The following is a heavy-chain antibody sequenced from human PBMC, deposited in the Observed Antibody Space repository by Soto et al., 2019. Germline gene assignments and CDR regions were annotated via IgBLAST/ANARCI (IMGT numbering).Heavy chain of an antibody. D-gene: IGHD6-13*01. CDR2: IYPGDSDT. J-gene: IGHJ6*02. V-gene: IGHV5-51*01. Sequence: GESLKSSCQGSGYSFSTSWIGWVRQMPGKGLEWMGIIYPGDSDTRYSPSFQGQVTISADKSISTAYLQWSSLKASDTAMYYCARRSSSWSDYYYYGMDVWGQGTTVTVSS. CDR3: ARRSSSWSDYYYYGMDV. CDR1: GYSFSTSW.